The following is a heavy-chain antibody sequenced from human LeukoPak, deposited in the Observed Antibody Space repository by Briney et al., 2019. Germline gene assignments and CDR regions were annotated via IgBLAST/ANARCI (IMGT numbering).Heavy chain of an antibody. CDR2: INPSGQTA. CDR3: ARGDDNGDYEAID. CDR1: GFTFSRFY. D-gene: IGHD4-17*01. V-gene: IGHV1-46*01. Sequence: GASVKVSCKASGFTFSRFYFHWVRQAPGQGLEWMGVINPSGQTAWYAQRFQGRVTMTRDTPTSTAYMELSRLRSDDTALYYCARGDDNGDYEAIDWGQGTLVTVSS. J-gene: IGHJ4*02.